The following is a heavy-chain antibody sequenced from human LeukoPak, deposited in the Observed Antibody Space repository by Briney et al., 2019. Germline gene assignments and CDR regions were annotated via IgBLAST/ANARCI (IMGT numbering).Heavy chain of an antibody. CDR3: AKDYRIAAAPYYFDY. D-gene: IGHD6-25*01. CDR2: ISGSGGST. CDR1: GFTFSSYA. V-gene: IGHV3-23*01. J-gene: IGHJ4*02. Sequence: GGSLRLSCAASGFTFSSYAMSWVRQAPGKGLEWASAISGSGGSTYYADSVKGRFTISRDNSKNTLYLQMNSLRAEDTAVYYCAKDYRIAAAPYYFDYWGQGTLVTVSS.